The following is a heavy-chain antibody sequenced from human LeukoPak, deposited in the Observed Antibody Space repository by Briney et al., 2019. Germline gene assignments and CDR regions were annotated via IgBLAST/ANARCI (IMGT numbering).Heavy chain of an antibody. Sequence: SETLSLTCSVSGGSISSYYWSWIRQPPGKGLEWIGYNYYSGSTNYNPSLKSRVTISVDTSKNQFSLNLSSVTAADTAVYYCARGRLARSPYSDYWGQGTLVNVSS. D-gene: IGHD6-19*01. CDR2: NYYSGST. V-gene: IGHV4-59*01. J-gene: IGHJ4*02. CDR1: GGSISSYY. CDR3: ARGRLARSPYSDY.